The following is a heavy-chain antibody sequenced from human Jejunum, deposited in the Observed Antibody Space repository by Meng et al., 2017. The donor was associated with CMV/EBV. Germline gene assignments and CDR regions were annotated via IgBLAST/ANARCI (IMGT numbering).Heavy chain of an antibody. D-gene: IGHD6-19*01. J-gene: IGHJ4*02. V-gene: IGHV4-34*01. CDR3: ARRVAVTGSSFLD. CDR1: SGCFSGYY. CDR2: IHHSGNT. Sequence: CGVYSGCFSGYYCAWFRQPPGRGLELIGEIHHSGNTNLKSSLRSRVTMSIDTSKRQVSLTVTSVTAADTGVYYCARRVAVTGSSFLDWGQGALVTVSS.